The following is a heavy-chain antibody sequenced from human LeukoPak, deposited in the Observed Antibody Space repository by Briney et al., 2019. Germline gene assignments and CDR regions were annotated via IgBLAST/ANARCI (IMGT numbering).Heavy chain of an antibody. Sequence: PGGSLRLSCAASGFTFSSYWVHWVRQAPGKGLVWVSRINSDGSSTSYADSVKGRFTISRDNAKNTLYLQMNSLRAEDTALYYCAKVRSSGWVDAFDIWGQGTMVTVSS. J-gene: IGHJ3*02. D-gene: IGHD6-19*01. CDR2: INSDGSST. V-gene: IGHV3-74*01. CDR3: AKVRSSGWVDAFDI. CDR1: GFTFSSYW.